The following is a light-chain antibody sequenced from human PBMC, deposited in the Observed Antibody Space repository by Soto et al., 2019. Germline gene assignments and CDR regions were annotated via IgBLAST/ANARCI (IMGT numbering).Light chain of an antibody. V-gene: IGKV3-20*01. CDR3: QQYGSYFT. Sequence: EIVLTQSPGTLSLSPGERATLSCRASQSVSSNYLAWYQQKPGQAPRLLIYSASSRATGIPDRFSGNGSGTPSTRATSRPPPQAFTVYYFQQYGSYFTSGSGTKVDIK. CDR1: QSVSSNY. CDR2: SAS. J-gene: IGKJ3*01.